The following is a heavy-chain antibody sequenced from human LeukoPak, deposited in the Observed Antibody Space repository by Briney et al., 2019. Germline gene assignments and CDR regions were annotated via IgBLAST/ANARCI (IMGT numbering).Heavy chain of an antibody. D-gene: IGHD1-1*01. J-gene: IGHJ4*02. CDR2: IYYSGST. CDR1: GGSVNSGSYY. Sequence: SETLSLTCTVSGGSVNSGSYYWSWIRQPPGKGLEWIGYIYYSGSTNYNPSLKSRVTISVDTSKNQFSLKLSSVTAADTAVYYCARVQYATGTQNLDYWGQGTLVTVSS. V-gene: IGHV4-61*01. CDR3: ARVQYATGTQNLDY.